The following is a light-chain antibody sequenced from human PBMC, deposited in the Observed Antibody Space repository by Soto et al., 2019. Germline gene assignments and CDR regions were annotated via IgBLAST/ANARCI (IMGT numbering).Light chain of an antibody. J-gene: IGKJ5*01. Sequence: DIQMTQSPSTLSGSVGDRVTITCRASQTISSWLAWYQQKPGKAPKLLIYKASTLKSGVPSRFSGSGSGTEFTLTISSLQPDDFATYYCQHYNRASITFGQGTRLEIK. CDR3: QHYNRASIT. V-gene: IGKV1-5*03. CDR2: KAS. CDR1: QTISSW.